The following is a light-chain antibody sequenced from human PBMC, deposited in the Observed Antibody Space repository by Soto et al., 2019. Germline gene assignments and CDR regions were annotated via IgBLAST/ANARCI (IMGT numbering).Light chain of an antibody. CDR3: QQNFNFPRT. CDR1: QTIDTY. V-gene: IGKV1-39*01. J-gene: IGKJ1*01. CDR2: AAT. Sequence: DIRLTQSPSSLSASVGDRVTITCRAIQTIDTYLNWYQHKPGTAPKVLIYAATYLQDGVPSRFSGTGSGADFTLTISSLQPEDFATYYCQQNFNFPRTFGQGTKVDIK.